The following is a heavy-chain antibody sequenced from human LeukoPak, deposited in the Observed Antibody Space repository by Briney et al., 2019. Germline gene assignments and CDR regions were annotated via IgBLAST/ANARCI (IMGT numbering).Heavy chain of an antibody. D-gene: IGHD6-19*01. Sequence: PGGSLRLSCAASGFSFSNSWMNWVRQAPGQGLEWVANINPDGSRGCYVDSVRGRFTISRDNAKNSLYLQMDSLRAEDAAVYYCAKEGWLQPFYWGQGTLVTVSS. V-gene: IGHV3-7*01. CDR1: GFSFSNSW. CDR3: AKEGWLQPFY. J-gene: IGHJ4*02. CDR2: INPDGSRG.